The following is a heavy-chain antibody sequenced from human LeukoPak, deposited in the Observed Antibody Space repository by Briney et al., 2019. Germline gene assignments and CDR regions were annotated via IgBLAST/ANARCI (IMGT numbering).Heavy chain of an antibody. J-gene: IGHJ4*02. D-gene: IGHD3-9*01. V-gene: IGHV3-21*01. Sequence: GGSLRLSCAASGFTFSSYSMNWVRQAPGKGLEWVSSISTSSGYIYYADSVMGRFTISRDNSKNTLYLQMNSLRAEDTAVYYCAKDVSRILTGARNYFDSWGQGTLVTVSS. CDR1: GFTFSSYS. CDR3: AKDVSRILTGARNYFDS. CDR2: ISTSSGYI.